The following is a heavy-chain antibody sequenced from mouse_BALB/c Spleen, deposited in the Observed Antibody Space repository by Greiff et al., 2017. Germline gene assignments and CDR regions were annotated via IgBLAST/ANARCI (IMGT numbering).Heavy chain of an antibody. CDR3: TSKSFYYGSSEFAY. V-gene: IGHV1S81*02. J-gene: IGHJ3*01. CDR1: GYTFTSYY. Sequence: VQLQQSGAELVKPGASVKLSCKASGYTFTSYYMYWVKQRPGQGLEWIGEINPSNGGTNFNEKFKSKATLTVDKSSSTAYMQLSSLTSEDSAVYYCTSKSFYYGSSEFAYWGQGTLVTVSA. D-gene: IGHD1-1*01. CDR2: INPSNGGT.